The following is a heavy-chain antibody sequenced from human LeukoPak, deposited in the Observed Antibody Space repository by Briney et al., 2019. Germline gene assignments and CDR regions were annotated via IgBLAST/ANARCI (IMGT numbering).Heavy chain of an antibody. J-gene: IGHJ6*03. V-gene: IGHV1-69*05. Sequence: SVKVSCKASGGTFSSYAISWVRQAPGQGLEWMGGIIPIFGTANYAQKFQGRVTITTDESTSTAYMELSSLRSEDTAAYYCALRESSSIYYYYYMDVWGKGTTVTVSS. D-gene: IGHD6-6*01. CDR2: IIPIFGTA. CDR3: ALRESSSIYYYYYMDV. CDR1: GGTFSSYA.